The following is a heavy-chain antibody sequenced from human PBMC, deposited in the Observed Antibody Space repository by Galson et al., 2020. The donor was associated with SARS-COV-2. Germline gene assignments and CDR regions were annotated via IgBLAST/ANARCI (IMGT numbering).Heavy chain of an antibody. CDR3: ARHNGNGIWGV. V-gene: IGHV2-5*02. Sequence: KMSGPTLVKPTQTLTLTCTFSGFSLSTSGVGVGWIRQPPGKSLEWLALIYWDDDKRYSPSLKSRLTITKYTSKNQVVLTMTNMGPVDTATYYCARHNGNGIWGVWGQGTLVTVSS. CDR1: GFSLSTSGVG. CDR2: IYWDDDK. J-gene: IGHJ4*02. D-gene: IGHD3-16*01.